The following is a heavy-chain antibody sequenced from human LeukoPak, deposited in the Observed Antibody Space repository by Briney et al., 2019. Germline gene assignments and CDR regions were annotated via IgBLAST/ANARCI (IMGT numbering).Heavy chain of an antibody. D-gene: IGHD3-3*01. CDR3: AGGGADFWGPYYMVT. CDR1: GVTFSTYC. CDR2: IRSPNNDI. J-gene: IGHJ5*02. V-gene: IGHV3-21*01. Sequence: PGGSLRLSCAASGVTFSTYCMNWVRQAPGKGLQWVSSIRSPNNDIYYADSVKGRFTISRDNAKNSLYLQMNSLRAEDTAVYYCAGGGADFWGPYYMVTWGQGTLVTVSS.